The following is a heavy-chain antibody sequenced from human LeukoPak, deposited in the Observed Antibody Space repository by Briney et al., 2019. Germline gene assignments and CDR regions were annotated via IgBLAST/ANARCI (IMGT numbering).Heavy chain of an antibody. Sequence: PGGSLRLSCAASGLTISNNFMGWVRQAPGKGLEWVSLIYSGGTTYSADSVKGRFAISRDNSKNTLHLQMNSLRVEDTAVYYCTRVRSSSWYDYWGQGALVTVSS. CDR1: GLTISNNF. J-gene: IGHJ4*02. D-gene: IGHD6-13*01. CDR2: IYSGGTT. V-gene: IGHV3-66*01. CDR3: TRVRSSSWYDY.